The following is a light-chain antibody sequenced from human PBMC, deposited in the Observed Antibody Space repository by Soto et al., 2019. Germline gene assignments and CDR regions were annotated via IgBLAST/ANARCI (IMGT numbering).Light chain of an antibody. V-gene: IGKV1-39*01. CDR3: QQRYSTPLYT. CDR1: QSISAY. Sequence: DIQMAQSPSSLSASLGERVTITCRASQSISAYLYWYQQKPGKGPKLLIYAASSLQSGVSSRFSGSGYGTDFTLTISSLKPEDFATYYCQQRYSTPLYTFVQGTKLEIK. CDR2: AAS. J-gene: IGKJ2*01.